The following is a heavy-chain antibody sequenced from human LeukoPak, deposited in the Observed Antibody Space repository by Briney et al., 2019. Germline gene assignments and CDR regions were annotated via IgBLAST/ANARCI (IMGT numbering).Heavy chain of an antibody. V-gene: IGHV1-18*01. D-gene: IGHD3-16*01. Sequence: GASVKVSCKASGYTFTNYGISWVRQAPGQGLEWMGWISAHNGNTNYVQKFQGRVTMTTDTSTSTAYMELRSLRSDDTAVYYCARDRPELWSNYYGMDVWGQGTTVTVSS. CDR1: GYTFTNYG. CDR3: ARDRPELWSNYYGMDV. J-gene: IGHJ6*02. CDR2: ISAHNGNT.